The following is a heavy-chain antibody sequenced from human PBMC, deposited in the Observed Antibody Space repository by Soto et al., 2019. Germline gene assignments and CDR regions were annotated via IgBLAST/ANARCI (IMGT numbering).Heavy chain of an antibody. CDR3: ARDVRYVDL. CDR2: TSSTGSTI. Sequence: EVQLVESGGGLVQPGGSLRLSCAASGFTFSSYSMNWVRQAPGTGLEWLSFTSSTGSTIYYADSVKGRFTISRDNAKNSLFLQMNSLRDEDTAVDYCARDVRYVDLWGQGTLVAVSS. J-gene: IGHJ5*02. D-gene: IGHD2-2*01. V-gene: IGHV3-48*02. CDR1: GFTFSSYS.